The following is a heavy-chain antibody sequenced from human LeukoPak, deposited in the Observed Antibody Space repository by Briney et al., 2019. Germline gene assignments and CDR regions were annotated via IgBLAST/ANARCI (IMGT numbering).Heavy chain of an antibody. D-gene: IGHD3-10*01. V-gene: IGHV1-2*02. CDR2: INPNGGGT. CDR1: GYTFGGYY. CDR3: ASGEWKLRTNDAFEM. J-gene: IGHJ3*02. Sequence: ASVKVSCKASGYTFGGYYIHWVRQAPGQGLEWMGWINPNGGGTNYAQKFQGRVTLTRDTSISRAYMELSRLTSDDTAVYYCASGEWKLRTNDAFEMWGQGTMVTVSS.